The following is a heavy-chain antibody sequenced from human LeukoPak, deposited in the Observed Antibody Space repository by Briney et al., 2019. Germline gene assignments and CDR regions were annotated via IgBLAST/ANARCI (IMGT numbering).Heavy chain of an antibody. CDR3: AGGVVRKNWFDP. CDR1: GYTFTGYY. Sequence: ASVKVSCKASGYTFTGYYMHWVRQAPGQGLEWMGWISPNSGGTNYAQKFQGRVTMTRDTSISTAYMELSRLRSDDTAVYYCAGGVVRKNWFDPWGQGTLVTVSS. D-gene: IGHD3-3*01. J-gene: IGHJ5*02. CDR2: ISPNSGGT. V-gene: IGHV1-2*02.